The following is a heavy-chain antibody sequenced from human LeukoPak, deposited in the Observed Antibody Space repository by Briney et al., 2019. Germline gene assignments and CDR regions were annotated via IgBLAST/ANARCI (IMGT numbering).Heavy chain of an antibody. CDR1: GGSISSGSYY. Sequence: SETLSPTCTVSGGSISSGSYYWGWIRQPPGKGLEWIGSIYYSGSTYYNPSLKSRVTISVDTSKNQFSLKLSSVTAADTAVYYCARGKVLLTWFDPWGQGTLVTVSS. V-gene: IGHV4-39*01. CDR2: IYYSGST. J-gene: IGHJ5*02. D-gene: IGHD3-10*01. CDR3: ARGKVLLTWFDP.